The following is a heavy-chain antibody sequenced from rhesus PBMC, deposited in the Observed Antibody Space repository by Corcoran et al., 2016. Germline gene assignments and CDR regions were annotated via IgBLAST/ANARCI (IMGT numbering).Heavy chain of an antibody. Sequence: QVQLQESGPAVVKPSETLSLTCAVPGGSISSGYDWSWIRPAPGKGLEWIGYIHGSSGSTNYNPSLKSRVTISKDPSKTQFSLKLSSVTAADTAVYYCAIISGIAGHLDSWGQGVVVTVSS. CDR2: IHGSSGST. CDR3: AIISGIAGHLDS. J-gene: IGHJ6*01. D-gene: IGHD6-13*01. V-gene: IGHV4S7*01. CDR1: GGSISSGYD.